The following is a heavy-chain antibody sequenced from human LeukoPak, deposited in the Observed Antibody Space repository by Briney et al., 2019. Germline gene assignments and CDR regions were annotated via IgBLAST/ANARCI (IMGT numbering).Heavy chain of an antibody. V-gene: IGHV1-69*13. D-gene: IGHD2-2*01. CDR2: IIPIFGTA. CDR1: GGTFISYA. J-gene: IGHJ4*02. Sequence: LVKVSCKASGGTFISYAISWVRQAPGQGLEWMGGIIPIFGTANYAQKFQGRVTITADESTSTAYMELSSLRSEDTAVYYRARERYCSSTSCRSWAPYDYRGQGTLVTVSS. CDR3: ARERYCSSTSCRSWAPYDY.